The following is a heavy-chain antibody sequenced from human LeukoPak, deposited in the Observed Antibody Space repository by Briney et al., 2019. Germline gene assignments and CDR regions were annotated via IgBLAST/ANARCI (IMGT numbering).Heavy chain of an antibody. CDR3: ARGQRWLQLQGDNWFAP. CDR1: GGTFSSYA. J-gene: IGHJ5*02. V-gene: IGHV1-69*13. CDR2: IIPIFGTA. Sequence: ASVKVSCKASGGTFSSYAISWVRQAPGQGLEWMGGIIPIFGTANYAQKFQGRVTITADESTSTAYMELSSLRSEDTAVYYCARGQRWLQLQGDNWFAPWGQGTLVTVSS. D-gene: IGHD5-24*01.